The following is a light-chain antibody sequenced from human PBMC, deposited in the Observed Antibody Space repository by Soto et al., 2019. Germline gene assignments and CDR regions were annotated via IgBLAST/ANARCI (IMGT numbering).Light chain of an antibody. Sequence: QSVLTQPASVSGSPGQSITISCTGTTSDVADFNYVSWYQHHPGNAPKLIIYAASNRPPGVSNRFSGSKSGNTASLTISGLQAEDDGQYYCSSSTSTTTLLFGGGTKLTVL. CDR3: SSSTSTTTLL. CDR1: TSDVADFNY. J-gene: IGLJ2*01. CDR2: AAS. V-gene: IGLV2-14*01.